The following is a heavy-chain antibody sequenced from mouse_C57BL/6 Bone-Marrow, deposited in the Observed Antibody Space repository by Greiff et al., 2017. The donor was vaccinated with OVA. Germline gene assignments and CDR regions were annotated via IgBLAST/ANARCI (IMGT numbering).Heavy chain of an antibody. Sequence: EVQLQQSGPVLVKPGASVKMSCKASGYTFTDYYMNWEKQSHGKSLEWIGVINPYNGGTSYNQKFKGKATLTVDKSSSTAYMELNSLTSEDSAVYYMARRGGGGPIDYWGQGTTLTVSS. CDR2: INPYNGGT. J-gene: IGHJ2*01. CDR1: GYTFTDYY. CDR3: ARRGGGGPIDY. V-gene: IGHV1-19*01.